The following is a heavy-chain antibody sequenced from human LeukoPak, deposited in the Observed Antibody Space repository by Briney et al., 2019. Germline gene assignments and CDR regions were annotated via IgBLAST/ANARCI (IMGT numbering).Heavy chain of an antibody. CDR2: ISGSAART. J-gene: IGHJ4*02. D-gene: IGHD3-22*01. CDR1: GFTFSAYA. Sequence: GASLRLSCAASGFTFSAYAVTWVRQAPGKGLEWVSAISGSAARTYYADSVKGRFTISRDNSKNTVYLQMNSLRAEDTAVYYCAKRYPYDSSTYAVDYWGQGTLVTVSS. CDR3: AKRYPYDSSTYAVDY. V-gene: IGHV3-23*01.